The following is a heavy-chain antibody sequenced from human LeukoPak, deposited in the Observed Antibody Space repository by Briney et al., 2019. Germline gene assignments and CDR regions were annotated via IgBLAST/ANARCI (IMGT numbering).Heavy chain of an antibody. CDR1: GFTFSSYS. CDR2: ISSGSTTI. J-gene: IGHJ4*02. D-gene: IGHD5-12*01. Sequence: GGSLRLSCAAPGFTFSSYSMNWVRQAPGKGLEWVSYISSGSTTIYYADSVKGRFTISRDNSKNTLYLQMNSLRAEDTAIYYCAKDRGGYDGYYFDYWGQGILVTVSS. CDR3: AKDRGGYDGYYFDY. V-gene: IGHV3-48*01.